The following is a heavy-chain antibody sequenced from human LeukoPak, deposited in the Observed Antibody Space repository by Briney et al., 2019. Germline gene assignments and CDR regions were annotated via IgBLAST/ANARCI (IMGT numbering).Heavy chain of an antibody. V-gene: IGHV4-39*01. CDR1: GGSVSSNDYY. D-gene: IGHD4-17*01. J-gene: IGHJ4*02. CDR3: ARGSTVTNVDD. Sequence: SETLSLTCTVSGGSVSSNDYYWGWIRQPPGKGLGWIGSIYYTGSTYYTPSLKSGVTISIDTSKNLFSLNLSSVTAADTAVYYCARGSTVTNVDDWGQGTLVTVSS. CDR2: IYYTGST.